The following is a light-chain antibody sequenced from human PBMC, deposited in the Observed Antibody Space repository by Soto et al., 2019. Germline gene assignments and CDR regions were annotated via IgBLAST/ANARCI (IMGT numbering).Light chain of an antibody. CDR1: QSISSW. CDR3: RQYYICRSFT. CDR2: KAS. J-gene: IGKJ5*01. Sequence: PPPLSASVGDRVTITCRASQSISSWLAWYQQKPGKAPKLLIYKASSLRSAVTSGFSGSGYGTSFTLTIISLLYADFAVVYYRQYYICRSFTFGQGTQLDIK. V-gene: IGKV1-5*03.